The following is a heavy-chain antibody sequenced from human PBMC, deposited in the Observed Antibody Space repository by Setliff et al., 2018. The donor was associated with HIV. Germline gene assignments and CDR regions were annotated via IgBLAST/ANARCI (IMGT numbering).Heavy chain of an antibody. D-gene: IGHD3-22*01. J-gene: IGHJ4*02. Sequence: ASVKVSCKASGYTFTDYYMHWVQQAPGKGLEWMGRVDPEDGETIYAEKFQGRVTITADTSTDTAYMELSSLRSEDTAVYYCATAPTMKVVYPGFWGQGTLVTV. CDR1: GYTFTDYY. V-gene: IGHV1-69-2*01. CDR2: VDPEDGET. CDR3: ATAPTMKVVYPGF.